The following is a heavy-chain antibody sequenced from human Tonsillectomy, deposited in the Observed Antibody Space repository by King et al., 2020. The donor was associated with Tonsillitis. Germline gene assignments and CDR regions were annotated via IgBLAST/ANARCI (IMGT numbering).Heavy chain of an antibody. CDR2: ISWDVGST. D-gene: IGHD1-14*01. Sequence: VQLVESGGVVVQPGGSLRLSCAASGFTFDDYAMHWVRQAPGKGLEWVSLISWDVGSTYYADSVKGRFTISRDNNKNSLFLQMHSLRVEDTALYYCAKGSNLYRFSSLAGNGMDVWGQGTTVTVSS. V-gene: IGHV3-43D*03. CDR3: AKGSNLYRFSSLAGNGMDV. CDR1: GFTFDDYA. J-gene: IGHJ6*02.